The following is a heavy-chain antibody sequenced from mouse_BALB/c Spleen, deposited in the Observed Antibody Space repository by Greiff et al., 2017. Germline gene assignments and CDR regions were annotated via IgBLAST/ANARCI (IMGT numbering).Heavy chain of an antibody. Sequence: QVQLKESGPGILQPSQTLSLTCSFSGFSLSTSGMGVSWIRQPSGKGLEWLAHIYWDDDKRYNPSLKSRLTISKDTSRNQVFLKITSVDTADTATYYCAVYYGYDVRAMDYWGQGTSVTVSS. V-gene: IGHV8-12*01. CDR1: GFSLSTSGMG. J-gene: IGHJ4*01. D-gene: IGHD2-2*01. CDR2: IYWDDDK. CDR3: AVYYGYDVRAMDY.